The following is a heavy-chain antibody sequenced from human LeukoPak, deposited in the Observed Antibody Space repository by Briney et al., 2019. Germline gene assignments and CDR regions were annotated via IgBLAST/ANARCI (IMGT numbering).Heavy chain of an antibody. CDR1: GGTFSSYA. J-gene: IGHJ4*02. CDR2: IIPILGIA. CDR3: ASGLPFDY. V-gene: IGHV1-69*04. Sequence: ASVTVSCKASGGTFSSYAISWVRQAPGQGLEWMGRIIPILGIANYAQKFQGRVTITADKSTSTAYMELSSLRSEDTAVYYCASGLPFDYWGQGTLVTVSS. D-gene: IGHD3-10*01.